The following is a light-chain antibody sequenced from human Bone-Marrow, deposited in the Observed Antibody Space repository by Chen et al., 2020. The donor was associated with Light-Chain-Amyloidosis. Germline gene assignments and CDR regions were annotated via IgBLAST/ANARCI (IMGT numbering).Light chain of an antibody. V-gene: IGKV2-28*01. J-gene: IGKJ2*01. CDR3: MQALHTPYT. CDR2: LGS. Sequence: FVMTQSPLSLPVTPGEPASISCRSSQSLLHSNGYNYLDWYLQKPGQSPQLLIYLGSNRASGVPDRFSGSGSGTDFTLRISRVEAEDVGVYYCMQALHTPYTFGQGTKLEIK. CDR1: QSLLHSNGYNY.